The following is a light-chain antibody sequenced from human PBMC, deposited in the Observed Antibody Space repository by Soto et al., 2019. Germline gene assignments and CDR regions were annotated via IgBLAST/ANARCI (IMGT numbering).Light chain of an antibody. J-gene: IGKJ3*01. CDR1: QSISDY. V-gene: IGKV3-11*01. CDR3: QQRSDWAFS. CDR2: DAS. Sequence: EIVLTQSPATLSLSPGERATLSCRASQSISDYLGWYQQKPGQAPRLLIYDASNRATGIPDRFSGSGCGTDFTLPISSLEPEDFAVYYCQQRSDWAFSFGPGTKVDIK.